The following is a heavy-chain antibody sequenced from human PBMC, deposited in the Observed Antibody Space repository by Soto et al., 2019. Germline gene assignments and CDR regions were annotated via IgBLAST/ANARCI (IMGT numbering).Heavy chain of an antibody. V-gene: IGHV3-33*01. Sequence: QVQLVESGGGVVQPGRSLRLSCAASGFTFRTYGMHWVRQAPGKGLEWVAIIWYDGSNKYYADSMKGRFTISRDNSKNTLYLQMNSLRAEDTAVYYCARDVSMTAAGTKTDYWGQGTLVTVSS. J-gene: IGHJ4*02. CDR3: ARDVSMTAAGTKTDY. D-gene: IGHD6-13*01. CDR2: IWYDGSNK. CDR1: GFTFRTYG.